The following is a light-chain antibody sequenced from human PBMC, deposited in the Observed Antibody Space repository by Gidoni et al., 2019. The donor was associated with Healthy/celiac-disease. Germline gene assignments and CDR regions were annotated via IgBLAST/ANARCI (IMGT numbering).Light chain of an antibody. Sequence: EIVLTQSPATLSLSPGERATLSCRASQSVSSYLAWYQQKPGQAHRLLIYDASNRATGIPARFRCSGSGTDFTLTISSLEPEDFAVYYCQQRSNWPLTFGGGTKVEIK. J-gene: IGKJ4*01. CDR1: QSVSSY. CDR2: DAS. V-gene: IGKV3-11*01. CDR3: QQRSNWPLT.